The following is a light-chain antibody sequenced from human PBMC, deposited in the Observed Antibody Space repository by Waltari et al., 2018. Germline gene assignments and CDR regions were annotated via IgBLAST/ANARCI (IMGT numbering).Light chain of an antibody. CDR1: QSLLHSNGNTY. CDR2: KVT. V-gene: IGKV2D-29*02. Sequence: DIVMTQTPLSLPVTPGEPASISCRSSQSLLHSNGNTYLHWYLQKPGQSPLLLIYKVTNRESGVPDRFSGSGSGTDFTLKISRVEPEDVGVYYCMQSTKDPWTFGQGTKVEIK. CDR3: MQSTKDPWT. J-gene: IGKJ1*01.